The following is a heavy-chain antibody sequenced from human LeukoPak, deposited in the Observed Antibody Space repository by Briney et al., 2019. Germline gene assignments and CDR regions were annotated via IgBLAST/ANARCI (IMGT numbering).Heavy chain of an antibody. V-gene: IGHV3-23*01. J-gene: IGHJ4*02. CDR1: GFTFSSYA. CDR2: ISGSGGST. CDR3: TRVFGGDDF. D-gene: IGHD3-10*02. Sequence: GGSLRLSCAASGFTFSSYAMSWVRQAPGKGLEWVSAISGSGGSTYYADSVRGRFTISRDNAKNTLYLQMNSLRAEDTAVYYCTRVFGGDDFWGQGTLVIVSS.